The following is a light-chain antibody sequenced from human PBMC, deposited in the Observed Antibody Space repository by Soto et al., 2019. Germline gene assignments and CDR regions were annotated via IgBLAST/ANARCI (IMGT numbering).Light chain of an antibody. CDR2: IAS. J-gene: IGKJ2*01. V-gene: IGKV3-20*01. Sequence: EVVLTQSPGTLSLSPGERATLSCWASQSVSRSYLAWYQQKPGQAPRLLIYIASSRATGIPDRFSGSGSGTDFTLTISRLEPEDFAMYYSQQYGSSPYTFGQGTKLEIK. CDR3: QQYGSSPYT. CDR1: QSVSRSY.